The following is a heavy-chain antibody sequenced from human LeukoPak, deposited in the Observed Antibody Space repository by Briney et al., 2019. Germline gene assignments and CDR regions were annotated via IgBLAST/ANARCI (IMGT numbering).Heavy chain of an antibody. D-gene: IGHD1-26*01. CDR1: VAGINSYY. CDR3: ARHVIYSGGYSYWFDS. J-gene: IGHJ5*01. CDR2: IYSSGDI. V-gene: IGHV4-59*08. Sequence: SETLSLTCTVSVAGINSYYRGWIRERPGKGLEWIALIYSSGDINYNPSLTSLAFISLDTSKNLSSLRLTSVTAADTAVYFCARHVIYSGGYSYWFDSWGLGNLVTVSS.